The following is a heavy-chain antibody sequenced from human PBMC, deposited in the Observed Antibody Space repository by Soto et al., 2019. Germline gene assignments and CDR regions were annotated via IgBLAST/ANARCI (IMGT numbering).Heavy chain of an antibody. V-gene: IGHV1-3*01. CDR1: GYTFTSYA. Sequence: GPVKVSCKASGYTFTSYAIHWVRQAPGHRLEWLGWINAGNGETRYPQEFQDRVTITMDTSASTTYMELSSLRSEDTSVYYCARDYRSSWDYWGQGTQVTVSS. CDR2: INAGNGET. J-gene: IGHJ4*02. D-gene: IGHD6-13*01. CDR3: ARDYRSSWDY.